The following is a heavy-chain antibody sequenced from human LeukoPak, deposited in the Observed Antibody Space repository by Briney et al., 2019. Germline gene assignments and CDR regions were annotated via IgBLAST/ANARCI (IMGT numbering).Heavy chain of an antibody. V-gene: IGHV4-59*01. J-gene: IGHJ3*02. CDR1: GGSINSFH. CDR2: IYYSGST. CDR3: ARRGAAVADSLFAFDI. D-gene: IGHD6-19*01. Sequence: SETLSLTCTVSGGSINSFHWSWIRQSPGKGLEWIGYIYYSGSTNYNPSLKGRVTISVDTSKNQFSLKLSSVTAADTAVYYCARRGAAVADSLFAFDIWGQGTMVTVSS.